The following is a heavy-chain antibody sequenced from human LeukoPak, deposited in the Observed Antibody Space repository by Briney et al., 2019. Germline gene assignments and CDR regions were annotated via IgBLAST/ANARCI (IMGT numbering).Heavy chain of an antibody. Sequence: GGSLRLSCEASGFTFSSYWMSWVRQAPGKGLEWVANIKEDGSEKRYVDSVKGRFTISRDNAKNSLYLQMNSLRAEDTAVYYCARDKIVGATKLDYWGQGTLVTVSS. J-gene: IGHJ4*02. V-gene: IGHV3-7*01. CDR3: ARDKIVGATKLDY. D-gene: IGHD1-26*01. CDR1: GFTFSSYW. CDR2: IKEDGSEK.